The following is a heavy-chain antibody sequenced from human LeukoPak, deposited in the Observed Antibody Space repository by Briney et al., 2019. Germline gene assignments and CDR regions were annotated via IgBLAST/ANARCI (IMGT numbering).Heavy chain of an antibody. CDR1: GGSISSGGYS. CDR3: ARTLLSGYYPYYFDY. Sequence: PSETLSLTCAVSGGSISSGGYSWSWIRQPPGKGLEWIGYTYHSGSTYYNPSLKSRVTISVDRSKNQFSLKLSSVTAADTAVYYCARTLLSGYYPYYFDYWGQGTLVTVSS. CDR2: TYHSGST. D-gene: IGHD3-22*01. J-gene: IGHJ4*02. V-gene: IGHV4-30-2*01.